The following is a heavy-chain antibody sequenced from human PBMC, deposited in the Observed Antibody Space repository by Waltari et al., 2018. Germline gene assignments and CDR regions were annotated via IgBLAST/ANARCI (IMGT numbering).Heavy chain of an antibody. J-gene: IGHJ4*02. V-gene: IGHV4-39*01. CDR3: MMVATARIDY. CDR1: GGSISSSSYY. CDR2: IYYSGST. D-gene: IGHD2-21*02. Sequence: QLQLQESGPGLVKPSETLSLTCTVSGGSISSSSYYWGWIRQPPGKGLEWLGSIYYSGSTYYNPSLKSRVTISVDTSKNQFSLKLSSVTAADTAVYYCMMVATARIDYWGQGTLVTVSS.